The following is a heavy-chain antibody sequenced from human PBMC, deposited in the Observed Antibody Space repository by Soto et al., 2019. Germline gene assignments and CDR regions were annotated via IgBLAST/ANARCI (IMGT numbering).Heavy chain of an antibody. CDR2: ISSSSSTI. CDR3: ARGAYYYDSSGLSY. CDR1: GFTFSSYS. J-gene: IGHJ4*02. V-gene: IGHV3-48*01. Sequence: EVQLVESGGGLVQPGGSLRLSCAASGFTFSSYSMNWVRQAPGKGLEWVSYISSSSSTIYYADSVKGRFTISRDNAKNSLYLQMNSLGAEDTAVYYCARGAYYYDSSGLSYWGQGTLVTVSS. D-gene: IGHD3-22*01.